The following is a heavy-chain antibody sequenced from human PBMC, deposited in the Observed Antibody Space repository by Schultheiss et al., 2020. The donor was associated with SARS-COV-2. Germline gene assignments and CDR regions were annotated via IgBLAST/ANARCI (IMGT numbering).Heavy chain of an antibody. V-gene: IGHV4-59*01. CDR2: IYYSGST. CDR1: GGSISSYY. CDR3: ARGGYDWGGSGWSLRY. J-gene: IGHJ4*02. Sequence: ETLSLTCTVSGGSISSYYWSWIRQPPGKGLEWIGYIYYSGSTNYNPSLKSRVTISVDTSKNQFSLKLSSVTAADTAVYYCARGGYDWGGSGWSLRYWGQGTLVTVSS. D-gene: IGHD5-12*01.